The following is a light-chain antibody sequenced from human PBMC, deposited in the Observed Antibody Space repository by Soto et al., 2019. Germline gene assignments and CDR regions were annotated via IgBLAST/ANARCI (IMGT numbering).Light chain of an antibody. CDR3: QQSHSSPQT. J-gene: IGKJ4*01. CDR1: QSITNF. CDR2: AAS. V-gene: IGKV1-39*01. Sequence: DIQMTQSPSSLSTSVGDRVTITCRASQSITNFLNWYQQKPGKAPKLLIYAASSLQSGVPSRFSGSGSGTDFTLTISTLQPEDFATYYCQQSHSSPQTFGGGTKVEIK.